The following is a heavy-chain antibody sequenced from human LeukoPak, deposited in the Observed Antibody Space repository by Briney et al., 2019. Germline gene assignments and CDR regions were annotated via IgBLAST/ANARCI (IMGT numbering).Heavy chain of an antibody. J-gene: IGHJ4*02. D-gene: IGHD2/OR15-2a*01. CDR3: VSFYETY. CDR1: GFTFSNYA. V-gene: IGHV3-23*01. Sequence: PGGSLRLSCAPSGFTFSNYAMSWVRLTPGKGLEWVSSISSGGGTTYYADSVKGRFTISRDNSKNTLYLQMNGLRAEDTAVYYCVSFYETYWGRGTLVTVSS. CDR2: ISSGGGTT.